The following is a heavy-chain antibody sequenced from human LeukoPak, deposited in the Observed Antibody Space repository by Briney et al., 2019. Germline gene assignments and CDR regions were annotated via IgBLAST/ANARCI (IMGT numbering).Heavy chain of an antibody. J-gene: IGHJ6*04. CDR3: ARFRVGGYYGMDV. CDR2: ISYDGSNK. CDR1: GFTFSSYA. D-gene: IGHD3-10*01. Sequence: PGGSLRLSCAASGFTFSSYAMHWVRQAPGKGLEWVAVISYDGSNKYYADSVKGRFTISRDNSKNTLYLQMNSLRAEDTAVYYCARFRVGGYYGMDVWGKGTTVTVSS. V-gene: IGHV3-30-3*01.